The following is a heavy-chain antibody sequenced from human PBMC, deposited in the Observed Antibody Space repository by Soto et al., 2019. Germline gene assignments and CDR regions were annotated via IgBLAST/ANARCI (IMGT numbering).Heavy chain of an antibody. J-gene: IGHJ1*01. Sequence: SGPTLVNPTQTLTLTCTFSGFSLSTSGVGVGWIRQPPGKALDWLAFIYWNDDKRYSPSLKSRLTITKDTSKIQVVLTMTNMDPVDTATYYCAHGDPTYYDSSRYYRGTYFHHWGQSTLVTVSS. CDR3: AHGDPTYYDSSRYYRGTYFHH. D-gene: IGHD3-22*01. CDR2: IYWNDDK. CDR1: GFSLSTSGVG. V-gene: IGHV2-5*01.